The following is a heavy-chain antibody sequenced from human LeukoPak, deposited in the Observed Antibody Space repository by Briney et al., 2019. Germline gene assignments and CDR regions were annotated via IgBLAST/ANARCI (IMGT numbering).Heavy chain of an antibody. D-gene: IGHD3-22*01. J-gene: IGHJ3*02. V-gene: IGHV4-61*01. CDR1: GGSVSSGSYY. CDR3: ARPRAYYYDSSGYYSDAFDI. CDR2: ISYSGST. Sequence: SETLSLTCTVSGGSVSSGSYYWTWIRQPPGKGLEWIGYISYSGSTNYNPSLKSRVTISVDTSKNQFSLNLSSVTAADTAVYYCARPRAYYYDSSGYYSDAFDIWGQGTMVTVSS.